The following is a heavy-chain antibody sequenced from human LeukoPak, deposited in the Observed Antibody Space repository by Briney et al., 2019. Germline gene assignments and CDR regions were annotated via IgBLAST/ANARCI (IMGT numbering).Heavy chain of an antibody. D-gene: IGHD3-3*01. J-gene: IGHJ6*02. Sequence: GGSLRLSCAASGFTFNTYSMNWVRLAPGKGLEWVSYISASAKEIYYADSVKGRFTISRDNAGKALYLQMNSLRAEDTAVYYCAKEGYDFWSGPMDVWGQGTTVTVSS. CDR1: GFTFNTYS. V-gene: IGHV3-48*01. CDR2: ISASAKEI. CDR3: AKEGYDFWSGPMDV.